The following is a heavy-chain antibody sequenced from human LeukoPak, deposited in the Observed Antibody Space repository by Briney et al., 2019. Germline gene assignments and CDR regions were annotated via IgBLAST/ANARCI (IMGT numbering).Heavy chain of an antibody. D-gene: IGHD3-16*02. CDR2: ISAYNGNT. CDR1: GYTFTSYG. Sequence: ASVKVSCKASGYTFTSYGISWVRQAPGQGLEWMGWISAYNGNTNYAQKLQGRVTMTTDTSTSTAYMELRSLRSDDTAVYYCARAAGPYYDYVWGSYPKNWFDPWGQGTLVTVSS. CDR3: ARAAGPYYDYVWGSYPKNWFDP. J-gene: IGHJ5*02. V-gene: IGHV1-18*01.